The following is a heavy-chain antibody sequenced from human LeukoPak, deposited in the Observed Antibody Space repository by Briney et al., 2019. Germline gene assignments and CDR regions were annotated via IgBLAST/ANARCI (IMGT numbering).Heavy chain of an antibody. CDR3: ARELLWFGEPTYYFDY. V-gene: IGHV1-69*05. CDR1: GGTFSSYA. Sequence: ASVKVSCKASGGTFSSYAISWVRQAPGQGLEWMGGIIPIFGTANYAQKFQGRVTITTDESTSTAYMELSSLRSEDTAVYYCARELLWFGEPTYYFDYWGQGTLVTVSS. CDR2: IIPIFGTA. J-gene: IGHJ4*02. D-gene: IGHD3-10*01.